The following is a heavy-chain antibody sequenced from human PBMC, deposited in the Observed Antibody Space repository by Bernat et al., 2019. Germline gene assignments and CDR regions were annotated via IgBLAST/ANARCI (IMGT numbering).Heavy chain of an antibody. CDR1: GFSFSSYW. V-gene: IGHV3-7*01. CDR2: MKEVGSEK. J-gene: IGHJ3*01. D-gene: IGHD3/OR15-3a*01. CDR3: ARARYDFWGGFNNAFDV. Sequence: EVQLVESGGGLVQPGGSLRLSCAVSGFSFSSYWLSWFRQAPGKGLGWVANMKEVGSEKYYVGSLKGRVTISRENAKNSLYLQMNSLRAEDTDVYYCARARYDFWGGFNNAFDVWGQGTMVTVSS.